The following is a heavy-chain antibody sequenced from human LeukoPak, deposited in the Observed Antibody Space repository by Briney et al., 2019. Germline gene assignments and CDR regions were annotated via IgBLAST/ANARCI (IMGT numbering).Heavy chain of an antibody. CDR2: IYSGGST. V-gene: IGHV3-53*05. J-gene: IGHJ4*02. CDR3: ARGGVNYDSVWVSYRFLVY. D-gene: IGHD3-16*02. Sequence: GGSLRLSCAASGFTVSSNYMSWVRQAPGKGLEWVSVIYSGGSTYYADSVKGRFTISRDNSKNTLYLQMNSLRAEDTAVYYCARGGVNYDSVWVSYRFLVYWGQGTLVTVSS. CDR1: GFTVSSNY.